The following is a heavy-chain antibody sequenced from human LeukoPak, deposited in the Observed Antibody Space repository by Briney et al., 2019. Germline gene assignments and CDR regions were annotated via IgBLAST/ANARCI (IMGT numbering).Heavy chain of an antibody. CDR3: ARHSGSGWQALGY. J-gene: IGHJ4*02. V-gene: IGHV1-18*04. Sequence: ASVKVSCKASGYTFSNYGISWVRQASGLGLEWKGWTSYNGNTNYAQKFQDRVTMTTDTSTTTAYMELRSLESDDTAVYYCARHSGSGWQALGYWGQGTLVTVSS. CDR2: TSYNGNT. CDR1: GYTFSNYG. D-gene: IGHD6-19*01.